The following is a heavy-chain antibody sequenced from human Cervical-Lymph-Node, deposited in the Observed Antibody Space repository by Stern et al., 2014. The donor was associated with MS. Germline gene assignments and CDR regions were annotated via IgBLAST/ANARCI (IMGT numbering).Heavy chain of an antibody. J-gene: IGHJ5*02. D-gene: IGHD1-26*01. CDR3: AHTIVGATAPNWFDP. V-gene: IGHV2-5*02. CDR2: ISWDDDK. CDR1: GFSLSTSGVG. Sequence: QITLKESGPTLVKPTQTLTLTCTFSGFSLSTSGVGVGWIRQPPGKAREWLALISWDDDKRYSPSLKSRLTITKDTSKNQVVLTMTNMDPVDTATYYCAHTIVGATAPNWFDPWGQGTLVTVSS.